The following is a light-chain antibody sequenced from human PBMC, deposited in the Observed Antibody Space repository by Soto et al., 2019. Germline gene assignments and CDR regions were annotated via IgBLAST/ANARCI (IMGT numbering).Light chain of an antibody. V-gene: IGLV2-14*03. J-gene: IGLJ2*01. CDR2: DVT. Sequence: QSALTQPASASGSPGRSVTISCTGTSSDVGGFNYVSWYQHLPGRAPKLIIYDVTNRPSGISYRFSASKSGRTASLTISGLQAEDEAYYYCSSYSSSTTHVVFGGGTKLTVL. CDR1: SSDVGGFNY. CDR3: SSYSSSTTHVV.